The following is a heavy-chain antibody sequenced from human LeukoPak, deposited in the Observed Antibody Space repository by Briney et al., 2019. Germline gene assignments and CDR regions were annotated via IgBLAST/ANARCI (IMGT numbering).Heavy chain of an antibody. V-gene: IGHV3-30-3*01. CDR2: ISYDGSNK. J-gene: IGHJ5*02. CDR1: GFTFSSYA. CDR3: ASRFGVPAALT. Sequence: GGSLRPSCAASGFTFSSYAMHWVRQAPGKGLEWVAVISYDGSNKYYADSVKGRFTISRDNSKNTLYLQMNSLRAEDTAVYYCASRFGVPAALTWGQGTLVTVSS. D-gene: IGHD2-2*01.